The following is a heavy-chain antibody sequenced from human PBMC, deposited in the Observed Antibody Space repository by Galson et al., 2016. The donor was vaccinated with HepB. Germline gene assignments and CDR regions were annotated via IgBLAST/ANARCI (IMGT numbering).Heavy chain of an antibody. J-gene: IGHJ4*02. CDR1: RGSINSSGYY. Sequence: ETLSLTCTVSRGSINSSGYYWGWIRQPPGKGLEWIGTIYYSGSTYYNPSLKSRVTISVDTPKNQFSLKVKSMTASDTAVYYCARLYPFDFWGQGALVIVSS. D-gene: IGHD2-2*01. V-gene: IGHV4-39*01. CDR3: ARLYPFDF. CDR2: IYYSGST.